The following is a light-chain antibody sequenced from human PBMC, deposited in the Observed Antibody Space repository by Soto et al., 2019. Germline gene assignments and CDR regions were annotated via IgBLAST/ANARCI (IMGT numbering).Light chain of an antibody. Sequence: DIAMTQSPDSLAVSLGERATINCKSSQSLFSSSDNRHYLAWYQQKLGQPPNLLIYWASTRGSGVPDRFSGSGSGTNFTLTISSLQPDDFATYYCQQYNSYPLTFGGGTKVDIK. J-gene: IGKJ4*01. CDR2: WAS. CDR1: QSLFSSSDNRHY. CDR3: QQYNSYPLT. V-gene: IGKV4-1*01.